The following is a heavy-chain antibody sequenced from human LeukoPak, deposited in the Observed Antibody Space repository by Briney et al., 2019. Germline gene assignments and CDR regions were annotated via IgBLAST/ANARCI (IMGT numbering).Heavy chain of an antibody. D-gene: IGHD2-2*01. CDR2: VYPSGSS. CDR3: ARGSSSARFDY. Sequence: AETLSLTCTLSGVSFSSYFWHWIRQPPGKGLEWMGRVYPSGSSNCNPSLKTRLTMSVDTSKNQFSLKLTSVTAADTAVYYCARGSSSARFDYWGQGALVTVSS. CDR1: GVSFSSYF. J-gene: IGHJ4*02. V-gene: IGHV4-4*07.